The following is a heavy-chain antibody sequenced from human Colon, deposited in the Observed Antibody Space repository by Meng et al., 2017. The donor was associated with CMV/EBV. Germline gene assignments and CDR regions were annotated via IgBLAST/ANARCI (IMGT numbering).Heavy chain of an antibody. CDR2: INPSGGST. V-gene: IGHV1-46*01. CDR1: GYTFTSYY. D-gene: IGHD6-6*01. CDR3: ARGGGWGESERVKYSSSSRIDY. J-gene: IGHJ4*02. Sequence: ASVKVSCKASGYTFTSYYMHWVRQAPGQGLEWMGIINPSGGSTSYAQKFQGRVTMTRDTSTSTVYRELSSLRSEDTAVYYCARGGGWGESERVKYSSSSRIDYWGQGTLVTVSS.